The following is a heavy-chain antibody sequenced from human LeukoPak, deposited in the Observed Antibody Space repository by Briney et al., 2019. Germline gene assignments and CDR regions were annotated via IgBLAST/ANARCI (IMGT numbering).Heavy chain of an antibody. Sequence: PGGSLRLSCAASGFTFSSYAMSWVRQAPGKGLEWVSAISGSGGSTYYADSVKGRFTISRDNSKNTLYLQMNSLRAEDTAVYYCAKDEEYYNFWSGYVYFGYWGQGTLVTVSS. V-gene: IGHV3-23*01. CDR1: GFTFSSYA. J-gene: IGHJ4*02. D-gene: IGHD3-3*01. CDR2: ISGSGGST. CDR3: AKDEEYYNFWSGYVYFGY.